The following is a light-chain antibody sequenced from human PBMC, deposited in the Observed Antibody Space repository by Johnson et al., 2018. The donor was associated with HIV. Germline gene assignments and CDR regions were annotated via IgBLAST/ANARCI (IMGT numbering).Light chain of an antibody. J-gene: IGLJ1*01. CDR2: DNN. Sequence: QSVLTQPPSVSAAPGQKVTISCSGSSSNIGNNYVSWYQQLPGTAPKLLIYDNNKRPSGIPDRFSGSNSDTSATLAITGLQTGDEAEYYCGTWETGLSAYVFGTGTKVTVL. CDR3: GTWETGLSAYV. V-gene: IGLV1-51*01. CDR1: SSNIGNNY.